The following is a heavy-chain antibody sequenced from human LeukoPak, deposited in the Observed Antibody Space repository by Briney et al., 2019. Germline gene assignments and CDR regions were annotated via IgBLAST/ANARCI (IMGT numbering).Heavy chain of an antibody. CDR2: IYSGGST. CDR1: GFTVSSKY. D-gene: IGHD5-12*01. J-gene: IGHJ4*02. CDR3: AASGYDYWPLGY. Sequence: GGSLRLSCAASGFTVSSKYMSWVRQAPGKGLEWVSVIYSGGSTYYADSVKGRFTISRDNSKNTLYLQMNSLRAEDTAVYYCAASGYDYWPLGYWGQGTLVTVSS. V-gene: IGHV3-53*01.